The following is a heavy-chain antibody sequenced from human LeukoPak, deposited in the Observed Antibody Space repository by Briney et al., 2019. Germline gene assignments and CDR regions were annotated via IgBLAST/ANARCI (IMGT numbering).Heavy chain of an antibody. V-gene: IGHV4-31*03. D-gene: IGHD3-22*01. Sequence: SQTLSLTCTVSGGAINSGGFYWSWIRQHPRKGLEWIGYIYSSGSTHYNPSLKRRITISEDSSENPFSLKLTSVTAAETAVYYCARTPPRSYYYDSVGSYFDFWGQGTLVTVSS. CDR3: ARTPPRSYYYDSVGSYFDF. CDR2: IYSSGST. J-gene: IGHJ4*02. CDR1: GGAINSGGFY.